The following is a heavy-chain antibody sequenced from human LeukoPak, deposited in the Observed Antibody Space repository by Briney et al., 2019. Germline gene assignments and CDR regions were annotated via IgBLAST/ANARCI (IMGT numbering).Heavy chain of an antibody. CDR3: ARALGYCSGGSCQTTKTGWFDP. CDR1: GGSFSGYY. Sequence: SETLSLTCAVYGGSFSGYYWSWIRQPPGKGLEWIGEINHSGSTNYNPSLKSRVTISVDTSKNRFSLKLSSVTAADTAVYYCARALGYCSGGSCQTTKTGWFDPWGQGTLVTVSS. J-gene: IGHJ5*02. D-gene: IGHD2-15*01. CDR2: INHSGST. V-gene: IGHV4-34*01.